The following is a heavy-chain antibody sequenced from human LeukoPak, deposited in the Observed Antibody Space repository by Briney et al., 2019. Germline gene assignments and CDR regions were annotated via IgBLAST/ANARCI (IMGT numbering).Heavy chain of an antibody. CDR2: IYPGDSDT. CDR1: GYSFTSYW. V-gene: IGHV5-51*01. J-gene: IGHJ6*02. CDR3: AGLSSSGWYYYYGMDV. Sequence: GESLKISCKGSGYSFTSYWIGWVRQMPGKGLEWMGIIYPGDSDTRYSPSFQGQVTISADKSISTAYLQWSSLKASDTAMYYCAGLSSSGWYYYYGMDVWGQGTTVTVSS. D-gene: IGHD6-19*01.